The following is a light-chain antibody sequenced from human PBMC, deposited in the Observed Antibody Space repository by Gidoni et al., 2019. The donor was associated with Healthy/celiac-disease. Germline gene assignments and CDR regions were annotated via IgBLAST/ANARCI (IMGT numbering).Light chain of an antibody. J-gene: IGKJ2*04. V-gene: IGKV1-39*01. CDR2: AAS. Sequence: DIQMTQSPSSLSASVGARVTITCRASQSISSYLNWYQQKPGKAPKLLIYAASSLQSGVPSRFSGSGSGTDFTLTISSLQPEDFATYYCQQSYSTLCSFXXXTKLEIK. CDR1: QSISSY. CDR3: QQSYSTLCS.